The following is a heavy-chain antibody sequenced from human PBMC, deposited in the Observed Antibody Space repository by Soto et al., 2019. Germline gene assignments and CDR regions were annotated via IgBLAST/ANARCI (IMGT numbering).Heavy chain of an antibody. V-gene: IGHV3-23*01. J-gene: IGHJ6*03. D-gene: IGHD3-3*01. CDR2: ISGSGGST. CDR1: GFTFSSYA. Sequence: GGSLRLSCAASGFTFSSYAMSWVRQAPGKGLEWVSAISGSGGSTYYADSVKGRFTISRDNSKNTLYLQMNSLRAEDTAVYYCAKDGFLEWPNYYYYYMDVWGKGTTVTVSS. CDR3: AKDGFLEWPNYYYYYMDV.